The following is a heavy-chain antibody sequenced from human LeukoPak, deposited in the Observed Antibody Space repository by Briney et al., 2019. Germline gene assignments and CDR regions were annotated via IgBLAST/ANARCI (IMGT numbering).Heavy chain of an antibody. CDR2: IYYSGST. J-gene: IGHJ4*02. CDR3: ARGVPDYDFWSGYYTQGFDY. CDR1: GGSISSGGYY. V-gene: IGHV4-31*03. Sequence: SETLSLTCTVSGGSISSGGYYWSWIRQHPGKGLEWIGYIYYSGSTYYNPSLKSRVTISVDTSTNQFSLKLSSVTAAGTAVYYCARGVPDYDFWSGYYTQGFDYWGQGTLVTVSS. D-gene: IGHD3-3*01.